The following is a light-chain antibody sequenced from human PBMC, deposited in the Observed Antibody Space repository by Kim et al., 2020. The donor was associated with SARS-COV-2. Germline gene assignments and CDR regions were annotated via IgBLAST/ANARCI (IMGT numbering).Light chain of an antibody. CDR1: HNVRIS. J-gene: IGKJ4*01. CDR3: QQRGSWPPALT. CDR2: DAA. V-gene: IGKV3-11*01. Sequence: PEESATLSLRASHNVRISLALYQQTPGQAPGLLIYDAAMRAAGIPDRFSGSGSGTDFTLTIGSLAPEDFAIYYCQQRGSWPPALTFGVGTKVDIK.